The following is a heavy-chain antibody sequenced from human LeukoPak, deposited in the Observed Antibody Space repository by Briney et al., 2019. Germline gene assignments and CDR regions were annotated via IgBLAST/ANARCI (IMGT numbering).Heavy chain of an antibody. V-gene: IGHV3-11*01. CDR1: GFTFSDYY. Sequence: GGSLRLSCAASGFTFSDYYMSWIRQAPGKGLEWVSYISSSGTTIYYADSVKGRFTISRDNAKNSLYLQMNSLRVEDTAVYYCARDSSMLRGPLVIYYFDFWGQGTLVTVSS. CDR3: ARDSSMLRGPLVIYYFDF. J-gene: IGHJ4*02. D-gene: IGHD3-10*01. CDR2: ISSSGTTI.